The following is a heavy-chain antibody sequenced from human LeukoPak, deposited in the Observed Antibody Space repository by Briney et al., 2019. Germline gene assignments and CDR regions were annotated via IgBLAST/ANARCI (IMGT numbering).Heavy chain of an antibody. D-gene: IGHD6-19*01. CDR3: ASTIAVAATDY. CDR2: INSDGSST. CDR1: GFTFSSYW. V-gene: IGHV3-74*01. Sequence: PGGSLRLSCAASGFTFSSYWMHWVRQAPGKGLVWVSRINSDGSSTIYADSVKGRFTISRDNAKNTLYLQMNSLRAEDTAVYYCASTIAVAATDYWGQGTLVTVSS. J-gene: IGHJ4*02.